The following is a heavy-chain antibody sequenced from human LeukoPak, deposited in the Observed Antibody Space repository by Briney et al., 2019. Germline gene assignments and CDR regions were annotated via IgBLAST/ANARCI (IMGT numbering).Heavy chain of an antibody. CDR1: GGSVSSGSYY. D-gene: IGHD2/OR15-2a*01. CDR2: IYYSGST. V-gene: IGHV4-61*01. Sequence: PSETLSLTCTVSGGSVSSGSYYWTWIRQPPGKGLEWIGYIYYSGSTNYNPSLKSRVTISVDTSKNQFSLKVTSVTAADTAVYYCARGYYFVYSGLVYWGQGTLVTVSS. J-gene: IGHJ4*02. CDR3: ARGYYFVYSGLVY.